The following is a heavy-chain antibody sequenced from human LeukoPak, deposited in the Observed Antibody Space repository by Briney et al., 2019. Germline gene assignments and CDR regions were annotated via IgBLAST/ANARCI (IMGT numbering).Heavy chain of an antibody. CDR3: ARRDYDKAFDY. CDR2: IYPGDSDT. J-gene: IGHJ4*02. D-gene: IGHD3-22*01. Sequence: GESLKISCGGSGYSFTSYWIGWVRQMPGKGLEWMGIIYPGDSDTRYSPSFQGQVTISADKSISTAYLQWGSLKASDTAMYYCARRDYDKAFDYWGQGTLVTVSS. CDR1: GYSFTSYW. V-gene: IGHV5-51*01.